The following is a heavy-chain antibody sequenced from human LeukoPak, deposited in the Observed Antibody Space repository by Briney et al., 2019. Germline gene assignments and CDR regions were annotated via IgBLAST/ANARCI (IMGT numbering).Heavy chain of an antibody. CDR3: AKDLGYCTNGVCYNHFDY. D-gene: IGHD2-8*01. CDR2: ISGSGGST. V-gene: IGHV3-23*01. CDR1: GFTFSNAW. J-gene: IGHJ4*02. Sequence: GGSLRLSCAASGFTFSNAWMSWVRQAPGKGLEWVSGISGSGGSTYYADSVKGRFTISRDNSKNTLYLRMNSLGAEDTAVYYCAKDLGYCTNGVCYNHFDYWGQGTLVTVSS.